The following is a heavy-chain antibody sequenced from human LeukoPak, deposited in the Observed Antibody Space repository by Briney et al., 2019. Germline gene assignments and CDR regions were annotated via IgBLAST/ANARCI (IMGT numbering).Heavy chain of an antibody. D-gene: IGHD3-22*01. CDR1: GGSFSGYY. V-gene: IGHV4-34*01. Sequence: KTSETLSLTCAVCGGSFSGYYWSWIRQPPGKGLEWIGEINHSGSTNYNPSLKSRVTISVDTSKNQFSLKLSSVTAADTAVYYCARFADSSGYYYWGIYFDYWGQGTLVTVSS. J-gene: IGHJ4*02. CDR3: ARFADSSGYYYWGIYFDY. CDR2: INHSGST.